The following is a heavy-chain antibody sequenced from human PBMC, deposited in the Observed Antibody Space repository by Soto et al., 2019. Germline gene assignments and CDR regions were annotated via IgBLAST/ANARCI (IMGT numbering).Heavy chain of an antibody. D-gene: IGHD3-22*01. Sequence: GGSLRLSCAASRFTFSNYAMSWVRQAPGKGLEWVSAISGSGGSTYYADSVKGRFTISRDNSKNTLYLEMDSLRADDTAVYYCALQTHYYDSSGQGVYWGQGTLVTVSS. V-gene: IGHV3-23*01. CDR3: ALQTHYYDSSGQGVY. CDR2: ISGSGGST. CDR1: RFTFSNYA. J-gene: IGHJ4*02.